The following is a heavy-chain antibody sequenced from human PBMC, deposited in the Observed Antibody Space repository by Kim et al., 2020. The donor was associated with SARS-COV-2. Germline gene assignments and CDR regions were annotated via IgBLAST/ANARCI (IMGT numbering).Heavy chain of an antibody. J-gene: IGHJ4*02. V-gene: IGHV3-23*01. D-gene: IGHD3-10*01. CDR3: AKGLLLWFGELLSFDY. CDR1: GFTFSSYA. Sequence: GGSLRLSCAASGFTFSSYAMSWVRQAPGKGLEWVSAISGSGGSTYYADSVKGRFTISRDNSKNTLYLQMNSLRAEDTAVYYCAKGLLLWFGELLSFDYWGQGTLVTVSS. CDR2: ISGSGGST.